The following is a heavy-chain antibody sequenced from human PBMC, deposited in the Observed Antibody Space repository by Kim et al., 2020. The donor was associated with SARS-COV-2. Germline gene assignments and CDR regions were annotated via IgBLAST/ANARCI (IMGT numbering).Heavy chain of an antibody. J-gene: IGHJ1*01. CDR3: ARVVRGDYYDSSGYYSRAEYFQR. CDR2: IYYSGST. CDR1: GGSISSGGYY. D-gene: IGHD3-22*01. Sequence: SETLSLTCTVSGGSISSGGYYWTWIRQHPGKGLEWIGYIYYSGSTYYNPSLKSRVTISVDTSKNQFSQKLSSVTAADTAVYYCARVVRGDYYDSSGYYSRAEYFQRWGQGTLVTVSS. V-gene: IGHV4-31*03.